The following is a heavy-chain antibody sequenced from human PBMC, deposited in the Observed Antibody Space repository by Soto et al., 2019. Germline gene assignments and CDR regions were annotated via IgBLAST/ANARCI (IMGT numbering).Heavy chain of an antibody. CDR1: GFTFSSYA. CDR2: ISGSGGST. J-gene: IGHJ1*01. D-gene: IGHD4-17*01. CDR3: AKASSTVTTSNRYFQQ. V-gene: IGHV3-23*01. Sequence: GGSLRLSCAASGFTFSSYAMSWVRQAPGKGLEWVSAISGSGGSTYYADSVKGRFTISRDNSANTLYLQMNSLRAEDTAVYYCAKASSTVTTSNRYFQQWGQGTLVTVSS.